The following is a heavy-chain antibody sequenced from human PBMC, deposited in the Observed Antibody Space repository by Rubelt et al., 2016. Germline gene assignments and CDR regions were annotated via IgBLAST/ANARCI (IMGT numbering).Heavy chain of an antibody. CDR1: GYPFTTYG. Sequence: QVQLVQSGAEVKKPGASVKVSCKASGYPFTTYGVTWVRQAPGQGLEWMGRINPNSGGTNYAQKFQGRVTMTRDTSISTAYMGLGSLTSDDSAGYYCARGGMRVKFDYWGQGTLVTVSS. V-gene: IGHV1-2*06. CDR3: ARGGMRVKFDY. D-gene: IGHD4-23*01. CDR2: INPNSGGT. J-gene: IGHJ4*02.